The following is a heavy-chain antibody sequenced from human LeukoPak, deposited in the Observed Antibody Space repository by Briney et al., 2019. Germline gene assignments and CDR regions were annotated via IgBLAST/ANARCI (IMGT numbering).Heavy chain of an antibody. V-gene: IGHV1-69*05. Sequence: SVKVFCKASGGTFSSYAISWVRQAPGQGLEWMGGIIPIFGTANYAQKFQGRVTITTDESTSTAYMELSSLRSEDTAVYYCARGSSSWPLAEYFQHWGQGTLVTVSS. CDR1: GGTFSSYA. CDR2: IIPIFGTA. CDR3: ARGSSSWPLAEYFQH. J-gene: IGHJ1*01. D-gene: IGHD6-13*01.